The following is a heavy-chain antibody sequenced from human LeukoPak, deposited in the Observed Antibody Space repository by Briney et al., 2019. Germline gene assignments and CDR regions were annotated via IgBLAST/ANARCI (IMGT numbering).Heavy chain of an antibody. J-gene: IGHJ4*02. CDR1: GGSVSSGSYY. CDR2: IHYSGDT. D-gene: IGHD3-10*01. CDR3: AKVGDFGSGTSFDY. V-gene: IGHV4-61*01. Sequence: SETLSLTCTVSGGSVSSGSYYWSWIRQPPGKGLEWITYIHYSGDTNYNPSLKSRVTISIDTSKNQFSLMLSSVTAADTAVYYCAKVGDFGSGTSFDYWGQGTLVTVSS.